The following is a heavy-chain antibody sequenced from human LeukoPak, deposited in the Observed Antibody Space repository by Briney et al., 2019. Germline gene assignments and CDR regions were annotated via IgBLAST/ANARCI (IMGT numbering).Heavy chain of an antibody. V-gene: IGHV3-7*03. CDR3: ARGLFDI. Sequence: GGSLRLSCAASGFTFNNYWMSWVRQAPGKGLEWVANIKQDGSEKYYVGSVKGRFTISRDNAKDSLYLQMNGLRAEDTAVYYCARGLFDIWGQGTMVTVSS. J-gene: IGHJ3*02. CDR1: GFTFNNYW. CDR2: IKQDGSEK.